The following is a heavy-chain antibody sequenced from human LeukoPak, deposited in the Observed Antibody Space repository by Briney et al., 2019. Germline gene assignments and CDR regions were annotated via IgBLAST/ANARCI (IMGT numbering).Heavy chain of an antibody. Sequence: SETLSLTCTVSGGSISTYYWNCIRQPPGKALEWIGYIYYSGRTNYTPSLKSRVSISVDKSKNQISLKLRSVTAADTAVYYCARGMFRGVIAFYYGLDVWGQGTTVTDSS. CDR1: GGSISTYY. CDR3: ARGMFRGVIAFYYGLDV. V-gene: IGHV4-59*12. CDR2: IYYSGRT. J-gene: IGHJ6*02. D-gene: IGHD3-10*01.